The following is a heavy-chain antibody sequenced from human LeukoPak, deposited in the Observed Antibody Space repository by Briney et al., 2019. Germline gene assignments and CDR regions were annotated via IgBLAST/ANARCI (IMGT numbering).Heavy chain of an antibody. CDR3: AAADWESFYFDS. CDR1: GGSMSTYY. CDR2: TSYSEGT. J-gene: IGHJ4*02. D-gene: IGHD1-26*01. V-gene: IGHV4-59*06. Sequence: SETLSLTCTVSGGSMSTYYWNWIRQHPGKGLEWTGFTSYSEGTYYNPSLMSRITISVDRSQNQFSLKMRDVTAADTAVYFCAAADWESFYFDSWGQGALVAVSS.